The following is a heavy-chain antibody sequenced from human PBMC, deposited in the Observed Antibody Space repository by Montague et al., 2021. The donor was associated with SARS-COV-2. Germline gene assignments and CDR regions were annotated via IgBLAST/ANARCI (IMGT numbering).Heavy chain of an antibody. D-gene: IGHD3-16*02. CDR1: GGSTNNFY. CDR3: ARTSLASASCRFDP. CDR2: IYYSGGT. J-gene: IGHJ5*02. Sequence: SETLSLTCTVSGGSTNNFYWSWIRQPPGKELEWIGYIYYSGGTDYNPSLKSRVTISIDTSKNQFSLNLTSVTAADTGVYYCARTSLASASCRFDPWGQGTLVTVSS. V-gene: IGHV4-59*01.